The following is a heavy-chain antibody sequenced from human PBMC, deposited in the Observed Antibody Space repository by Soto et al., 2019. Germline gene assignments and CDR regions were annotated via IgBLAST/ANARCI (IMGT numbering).Heavy chain of an antibody. D-gene: IGHD1-26*01. Sequence: GGSLRLSCAASGFTFNNHGMHWVRQAPGKGLEWVAFIWHDGSNEGYADSVKGRFTISRDNSKNTVNLQMNSLRVEDTAVYYCTRAAIKGELLDYWGQGAQVTVSS. V-gene: IGHV3-33*01. CDR2: IWHDGSNE. CDR3: TRAAIKGELLDY. J-gene: IGHJ4*02. CDR1: GFTFNNHG.